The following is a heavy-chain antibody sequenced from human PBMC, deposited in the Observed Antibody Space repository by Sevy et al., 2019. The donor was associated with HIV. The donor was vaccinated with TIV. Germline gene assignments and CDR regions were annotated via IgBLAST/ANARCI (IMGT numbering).Heavy chain of an antibody. J-gene: IGHJ5*02. V-gene: IGHV4-34*01. CDR1: DGSFSGYY. CDR3: ARSPPVVVVPGAPSGFDP. D-gene: IGHD2-2*01. Sequence: SETLSLTCAVHDGSFSGYYWNWIRQLPGKGLEWIGEINESGITYYNPSLKSRVTISVDTSKKHFSLKLNSVTAVDSAVYFCARSPPVVVVPGAPSGFDPWGQGTLVTVSS. CDR2: INESGIT.